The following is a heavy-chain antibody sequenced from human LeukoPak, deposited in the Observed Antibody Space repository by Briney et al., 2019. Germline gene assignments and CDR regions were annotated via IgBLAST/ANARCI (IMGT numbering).Heavy chain of an antibody. Sequence: SETLSLTCTVSGDSISNSAYYWVWIRQPPGKGLEWIGTITNTGNTYSNPSLKSRVTISIDTSKTQISLKLTSVTAADTAVFYCARKTPGTSVDVWGQGNPVTVSS. CDR2: ITNTGNT. CDR1: GDSISNSAYY. CDR3: ARKTPGTSVDV. D-gene: IGHD3-10*01. V-gene: IGHV4-39*01. J-gene: IGHJ6*02.